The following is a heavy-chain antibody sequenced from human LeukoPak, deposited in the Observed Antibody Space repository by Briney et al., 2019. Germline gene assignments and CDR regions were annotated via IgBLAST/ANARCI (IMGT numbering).Heavy chain of an antibody. CDR2: IYSGGST. Sequence: GGSLRLSCAASGFTVSTNYMSWVRQAPGKGLEWVSVIYSGGSTDYADSVKGRFTISRDNSKNTLYLQMNSLRAEDTAVYYCARDRYGDYFDYWGQGTLVTVSS. V-gene: IGHV3-66*01. J-gene: IGHJ4*02. CDR1: GFTVSTNY. D-gene: IGHD4-17*01. CDR3: ARDRYGDYFDY.